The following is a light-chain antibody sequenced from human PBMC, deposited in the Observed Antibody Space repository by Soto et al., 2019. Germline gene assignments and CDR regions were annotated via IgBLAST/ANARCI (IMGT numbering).Light chain of an antibody. CDR2: GAS. CDR3: QQYGGSPRT. J-gene: IGKJ1*01. Sequence: EIVLTQSPDTLSLSPGERATLSCRASQTVTSDYLAWYQQKPGQAPRLLIYGASIAATGIPDRFSGSGSGTDFTLTISSLEPDDFAVYYCQQYGGSPRTFGQGTKVEIK. V-gene: IGKV3-20*01. CDR1: QTVTSDY.